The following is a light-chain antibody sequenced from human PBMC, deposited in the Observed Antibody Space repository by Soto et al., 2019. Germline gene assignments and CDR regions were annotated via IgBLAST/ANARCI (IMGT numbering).Light chain of an antibody. CDR3: GTWDSSLSAGV. V-gene: IGLV1-51*01. Sequence: QSVLTQPPSVSAAPGQTVTISCSGRSSNIGNNDVSWYQQFPRTAPKLLIYDNNKRPSGIPDRFSGSKSGTSATLGITGLQAGHDADYYCGTWDSSLSAGVFGGGTKLTVL. J-gene: IGLJ2*01. CDR2: DNN. CDR1: SSNIGNND.